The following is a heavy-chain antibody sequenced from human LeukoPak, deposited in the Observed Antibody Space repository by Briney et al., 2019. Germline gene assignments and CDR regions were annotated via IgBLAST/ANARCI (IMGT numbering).Heavy chain of an antibody. V-gene: IGHV4-59*08. J-gene: IGHJ4*02. CDR2: IYYSGST. Sequence: SGTLSLTWTVSGDSISSYYWSWIRQLTRKGLDKSGYIYYSGSTKHNPSLKSRVTISVDTSKNQFSLKLSSVTAADTAVYYCARYYGLNGDYFDYWGQGTLVTVSS. D-gene: IGHD3-3*01. CDR3: ARYYGLNGDYFDY. CDR1: GDSISSYY.